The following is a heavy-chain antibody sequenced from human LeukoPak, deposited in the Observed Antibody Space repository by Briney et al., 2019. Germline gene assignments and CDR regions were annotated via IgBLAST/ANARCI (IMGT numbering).Heavy chain of an antibody. CDR1: GGSFSGYY. CDR2: INHSGST. CDR3: ARVPVDTAMRDAFDI. Sequence: PSETLSLTCAVYGGSFSGYYWSWIRQPPGKGLEWIGEINHSGSTNYNPSLKSRVTISVDTSKNQFSLKLSSVTAADTAVYYCARVPVDTAMRDAFDIRGQGTMVTVSS. V-gene: IGHV4-34*01. J-gene: IGHJ3*02. D-gene: IGHD5-18*01.